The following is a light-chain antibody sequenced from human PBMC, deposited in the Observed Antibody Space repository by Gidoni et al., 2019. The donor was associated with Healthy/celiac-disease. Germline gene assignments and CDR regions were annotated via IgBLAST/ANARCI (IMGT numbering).Light chain of an antibody. CDR3: QQSYSTPLT. J-gene: IGKJ4*02. Sequence: IQMTPSPSSLSASVGDRVTITCRASQSISSYLNWYQQKPGKAPKLLIYAASSLQSGVPSRFSGSGSGTDFNLTISSLQPEDFATYDCQQSYSTPLTFGGGTKVEIK. V-gene: IGKV1-39*01. CDR1: QSISSY. CDR2: AAS.